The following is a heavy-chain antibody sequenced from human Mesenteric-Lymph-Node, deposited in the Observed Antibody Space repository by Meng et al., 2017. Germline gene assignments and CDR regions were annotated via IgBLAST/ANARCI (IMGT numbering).Heavy chain of an antibody. Sequence: GESLKISCAASGFTLSDFAIHWVRQAPGKGLEWVAVGSFDGYTEYYADSVKGRFTISREYSKNTLYLQMNNLRPEDTALYYCASESGDNIKTFDYWGQGTLVTVSS. CDR3: ASESGDNIKTFDY. D-gene: IGHD4-17*01. CDR1: GFTLSDFA. J-gene: IGHJ4*02. V-gene: IGHV3-30*04. CDR2: GSFDGYTE.